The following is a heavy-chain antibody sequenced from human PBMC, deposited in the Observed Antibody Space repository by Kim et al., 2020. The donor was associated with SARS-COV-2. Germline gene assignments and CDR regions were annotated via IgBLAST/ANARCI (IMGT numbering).Heavy chain of an antibody. Sequence: NGNTNYPQKLQGRVTMTTDPSTSTAYMELRSLRSDDTAVYYCARQWLVPVWGQGTLVTVSS. CDR2: NGNT. D-gene: IGHD6-19*01. V-gene: IGHV1-18*01. J-gene: IGHJ4*02. CDR3: ARQWLVPV.